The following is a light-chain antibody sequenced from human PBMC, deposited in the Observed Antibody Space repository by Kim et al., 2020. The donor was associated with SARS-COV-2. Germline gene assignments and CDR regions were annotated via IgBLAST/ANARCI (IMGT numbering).Light chain of an antibody. J-gene: IGKJ2*01. CDR1: HGVNSN. CDR2: DAA. V-gene: IGKV3D-11*03. Sequence: SPGEEGAPSCWAAHGVNSNLAWYQQKPGQQPRRLIYDAANRATGSTARCSGSGAGTDVTLTTSNLEPEDVAVFYCQQRTNWPPGYTFGQGTKLEI. CDR3: QQRTNWPPGYT.